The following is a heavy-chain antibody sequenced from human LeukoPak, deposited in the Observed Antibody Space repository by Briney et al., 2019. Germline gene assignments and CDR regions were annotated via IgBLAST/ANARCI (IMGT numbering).Heavy chain of an antibody. V-gene: IGHV4-59*01. J-gene: IGHJ5*02. CDR1: GGSIGTYY. CDR2: IYNSGNT. D-gene: IGHD3-9*01. Sequence: PSETLSLTCTVSGGSIGTYYWNWIRQPPGKGLEWIGYIYNSGNTDYNPSLKSRVTILVDTYRSQFSLKLNSVTAADTAVYYCARAASGYSDRWFDPWGQGILVTVSS. CDR3: ARAASGYSDRWFDP.